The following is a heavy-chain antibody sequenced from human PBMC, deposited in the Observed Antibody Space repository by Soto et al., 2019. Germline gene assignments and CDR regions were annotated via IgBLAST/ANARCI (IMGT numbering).Heavy chain of an antibody. Sequence: EVQLVEFGGGLVQPGGSLRLSCAASGFTLSSYWMHWVRQAQGKGLVWVSRINSEGSSTGYADTVKGRFTISRDNAKNTLYLQMNSLRAEDTAVYFCARGGDYGDYADYWGQGTLVTVSS. CDR2: INSEGSST. CDR3: ARGGDYGDYADY. D-gene: IGHD4-17*01. J-gene: IGHJ4*02. V-gene: IGHV3-74*01. CDR1: GFTLSSYW.